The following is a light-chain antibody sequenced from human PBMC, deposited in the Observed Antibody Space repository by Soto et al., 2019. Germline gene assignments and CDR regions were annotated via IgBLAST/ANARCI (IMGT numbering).Light chain of an antibody. V-gene: IGKV1-6*01. CDR2: GAS. CDR3: LQDYNYPFN. Sequence: AIQMTPSPSSLSASVLYIVNITCRASQDIRKDLAWYQQKPGKAPQILIYGASTLQTGVASRFSGSGSATDFTLTISSLQPEDSAAYYCLQDYNYPFNFGQGTKVDIK. CDR1: QDIRKD. J-gene: IGKJ2*01.